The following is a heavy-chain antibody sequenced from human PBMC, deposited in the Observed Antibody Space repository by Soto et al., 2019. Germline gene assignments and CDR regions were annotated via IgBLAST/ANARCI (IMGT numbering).Heavy chain of an antibody. J-gene: IGHJ4*02. D-gene: IGHD6-6*01. CDR1: GGTFSSYT. CDR3: ARVGEYSRSSFDY. V-gene: IGHV1-69*12. CDR2: IIPMFRAP. Sequence: QVQLVQSGAEVKKPGSSVKVSCKASGGTFSSYTIGWVRQTPGQGLEWMGGIIPMFRAPNYAQKFRGRVTITADESTTTAYMELSSRRSEDTAVYYCARVGEYSRSSFDYWGQGTLVTVSS.